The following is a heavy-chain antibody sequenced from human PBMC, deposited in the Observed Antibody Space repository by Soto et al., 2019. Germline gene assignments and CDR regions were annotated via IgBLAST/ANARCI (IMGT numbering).Heavy chain of an antibody. CDR2: KKQEGSEK. Sequence: GGSLRLSCAASGFTFSSYWMSWVRQAPGKGREGVANKKQEGSEKDYVDSGKGHFTISRDNAKKSLYLQMNGLRAEETAVYYCARAPYYDFWSGYSTPPYYMDVWGKGTTVTVSS. CDR3: ARAPYYDFWSGYSTPPYYMDV. J-gene: IGHJ6*03. V-gene: IGHV3-7*01. CDR1: GFTFSSYW. D-gene: IGHD3-3*01.